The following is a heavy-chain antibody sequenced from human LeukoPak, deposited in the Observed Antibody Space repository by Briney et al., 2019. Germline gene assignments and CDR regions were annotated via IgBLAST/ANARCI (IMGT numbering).Heavy chain of an antibody. CDR3: ARAVFGAMPAATNYWFDP. CDR1: GYTFTGHY. V-gene: IGHV1-2*02. J-gene: IGHJ5*02. Sequence: GASVKVSCKASGYTFTGHYMHWVRQAPGQGLEWMGWINPNSGVTNYAQKFQGRVTMTRDTSITTAYMELRRLRSDDTAVYYCARAVFGAMPAATNYWFDPWGQGTLVTVSS. CDR2: INPNSGVT. D-gene: IGHD2-2*01.